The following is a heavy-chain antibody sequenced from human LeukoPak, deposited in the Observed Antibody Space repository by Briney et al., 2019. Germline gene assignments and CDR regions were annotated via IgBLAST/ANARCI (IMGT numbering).Heavy chain of an antibody. D-gene: IGHD3-3*01. CDR2: MNPNSGNT. V-gene: IGHV1-8*01. CDR3: ARLTYYDFWSGYYRHYMDV. J-gene: IGHJ6*03. CDR1: GYTFTSYD. Sequence: GASVKVSCKASGYTFTSYDINWVRQATGQGLEWMGWMNPNSGNTGYAQKFQGRVTMTRNTSISTAYMELSGLRADDTAVYYCARLTYYDFWSGYYRHYMDVWGKGTTVTVSS.